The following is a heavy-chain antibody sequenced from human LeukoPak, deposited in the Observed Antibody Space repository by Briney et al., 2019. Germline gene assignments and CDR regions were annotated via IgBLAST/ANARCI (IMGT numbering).Heavy chain of an antibody. CDR3: ARDEMDYDSSYFDY. CDR1: GFTFSSYW. D-gene: IGHD3-22*01. J-gene: IGHJ4*02. V-gene: IGHV3-7*01. Sequence: GGSLRLSCAASGFTFSSYWMSWVRQAPGKGLEWVANIKQDGSEKYYVDSVKGRFTISRDNAKNSLYLQMNSPRAEDTAVYYCARDEMDYDSSYFDYWGQGTLVTVSS. CDR2: IKQDGSEK.